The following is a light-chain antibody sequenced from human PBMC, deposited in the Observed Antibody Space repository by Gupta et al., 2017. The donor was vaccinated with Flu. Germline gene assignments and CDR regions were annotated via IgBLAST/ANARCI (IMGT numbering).Light chain of an antibody. V-gene: IGKV3-15*01. CDR1: QSVSNN. CDR3: QHYDNWPPGT. J-gene: IGKJ1*01. Sequence: EIEMTQSPATLSVPPGERATLSCRASQSVSNNLAWYQQKPGQAPRLLIYDASTRATGLPARFSGSGSGTEFTLTISSLHSEDFAVYYCQHYDNWPPGTFGQGTKVEIK. CDR2: DAS.